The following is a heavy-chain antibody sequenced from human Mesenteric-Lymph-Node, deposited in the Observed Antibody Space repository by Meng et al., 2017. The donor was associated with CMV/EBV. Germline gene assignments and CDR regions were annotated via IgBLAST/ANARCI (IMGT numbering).Heavy chain of an antibody. D-gene: IGHD6-13*01. Sequence: KASGYTFTSYGISWVRQAPGQGLEWMGWINPNSGGTNYAQKFQGRVTMTRDTSISTAYMELSRLRSDDTAVYYCARGSGYRPEGWFDPWGQGTLVTVSS. CDR1: GYTFTSYG. V-gene: IGHV1-2*02. CDR3: ARGSGYRPEGWFDP. J-gene: IGHJ5*02. CDR2: INPNSGGT.